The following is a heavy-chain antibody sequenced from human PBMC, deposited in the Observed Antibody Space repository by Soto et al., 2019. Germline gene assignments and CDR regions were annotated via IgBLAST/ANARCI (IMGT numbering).Heavy chain of an antibody. D-gene: IGHD2-21*02. CDR3: ARAEVVTYAFDI. J-gene: IGHJ3*02. CDR1: GGSISSYY. CDR2: IYYSGST. Sequence: PSETLSLTCTVSGGSISSYYWSWIRQPPGKGLEWIGYIYYSGSTNYNPSLKSRVTISVDTSKNQFSLKLSSVTAADTAVYYCARAEVVTYAFDIWGQGTMVTVSS. V-gene: IGHV4-59*01.